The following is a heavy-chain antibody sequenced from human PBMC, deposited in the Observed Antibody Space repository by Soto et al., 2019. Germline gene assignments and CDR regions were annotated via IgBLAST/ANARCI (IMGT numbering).Heavy chain of an antibody. Sequence: SVKVSCKASGGTFSSYTISWVRQAPGQGLEWMGRIIPILGIANYAQKFQGRVTITADKSTSTAYMELSSLRSEDTAVYYCARPTIFEGNAFDIWGQGTMVTVSS. CDR3: ARPTIFEGNAFDI. CDR2: IIPILGIA. D-gene: IGHD3-9*01. V-gene: IGHV1-69*02. CDR1: GGTFSSYT. J-gene: IGHJ3*02.